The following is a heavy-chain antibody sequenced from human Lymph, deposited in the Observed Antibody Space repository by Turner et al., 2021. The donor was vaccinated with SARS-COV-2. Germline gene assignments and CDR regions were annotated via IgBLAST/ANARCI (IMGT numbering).Heavy chain of an antibody. CDR3: SRVLPYGDYFDY. CDR2: INSGGSR. CDR1: GCTVSSNY. J-gene: IGHJ4*02. V-gene: IGHV3-53*01. D-gene: IGHD4-17*01. Sequence: VQLLESGGGLLQPGGSLSRFCSACGCTVSSNYMTWVGQAAGKGLVGVSFINSGGSRYYEDSVKGRFTISRYNAKNTLYLQMNSLRADDTAVYDCSRVLPYGDYFDYWGQGTLVTVSS.